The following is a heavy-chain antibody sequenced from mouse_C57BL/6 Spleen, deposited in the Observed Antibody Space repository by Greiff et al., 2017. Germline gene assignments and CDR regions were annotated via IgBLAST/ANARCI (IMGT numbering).Heavy chain of an antibody. CDR1: GYSITSGYY. J-gene: IGHJ3*01. V-gene: IGHV3-6*01. CDR2: ISYDGSN. Sequence: EVKLMESGPGLVKPSQSLSLTCSVTGYSITSGYYWNWIRQFPGNKLEWMGYISYDGSNNYNPSLKNRISITRDTSKNQFFLKLNSVTTEDTATYYCARGDYYGSSPWFAYWGQGTLVTVSA. CDR3: ARGDYYGSSPWFAY. D-gene: IGHD1-1*01.